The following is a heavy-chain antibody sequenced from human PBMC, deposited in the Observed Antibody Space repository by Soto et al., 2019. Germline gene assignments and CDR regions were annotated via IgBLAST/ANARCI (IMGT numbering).Heavy chain of an antibody. V-gene: IGHV1-58*02. D-gene: IGHD4-17*01. CDR3: AAATVTTNYYYYGMDV. J-gene: IGHJ6*02. CDR2: IVVGSGST. CDR1: GGTFSSYT. Sequence: SVKVSCKASGGTFSSYTISWVRQARGQPLEWIGWIVVGSGSTNYAQKFQDRVTITRDMSTSTAYMELSSLRSEDTAVYYCAAATVTTNYYYYGMDVWGQGTTVTVSS.